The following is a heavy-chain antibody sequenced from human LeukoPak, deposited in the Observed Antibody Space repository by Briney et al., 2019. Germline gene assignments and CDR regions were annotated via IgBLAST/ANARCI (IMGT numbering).Heavy chain of an antibody. CDR1: GYTFTGYY. Sequence: ASVKVSCKASGYTFTGYYMHWVRQAPGQGLEWMGWINPNSGGTNYAQKFQGRVTMTRDTSISTAYMELSRLRSDDTAVYYCATSIDSSGWPFDYWGQGTLVTVSS. D-gene: IGHD6-19*01. J-gene: IGHJ4*02. CDR3: ATSIDSSGWPFDY. CDR2: INPNSGGT. V-gene: IGHV1-2*02.